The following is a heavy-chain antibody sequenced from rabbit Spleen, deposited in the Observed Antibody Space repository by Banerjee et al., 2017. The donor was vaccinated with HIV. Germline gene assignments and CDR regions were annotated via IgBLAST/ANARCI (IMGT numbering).Heavy chain of an antibody. D-gene: IGHD8-1*01. CDR1: GFSFSSGYD. CDR3: ARDAGTSFSTYGMDL. Sequence: QEQLVESGGGLVQPEGSLTLTCTASGFSFSSGYDMCWVRQAPGKGLEWIACIYAGTIGSTYSASWAKGRFTCSKTSSTTVTLQMTSLTAADTAAYFCARDAGTSFSTYGMDLWGPGTLVTVS. J-gene: IGHJ6*01. CDR2: IYAGTIGST. V-gene: IGHV1S45*01.